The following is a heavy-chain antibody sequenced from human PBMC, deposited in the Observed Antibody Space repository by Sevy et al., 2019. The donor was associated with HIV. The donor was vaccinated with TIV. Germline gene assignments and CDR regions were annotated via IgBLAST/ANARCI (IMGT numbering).Heavy chain of an antibody. CDR3: ARLKDDSSGYTFGY. V-gene: IGHV3-7*03. J-gene: IGHJ4*02. CDR2: IKQDGSEK. Sequence: GGSLRLSCAASGFRFSDYSMHWVRQAPGKGLEWVANIKQDGSEKYYVDSVKGRFTISRDNAKNSLYLQMNSLRAEDTAVYYCARLKDDSSGYTFGYWGQGTLVTVSS. D-gene: IGHD3-22*01. CDR1: GFRFSDYS.